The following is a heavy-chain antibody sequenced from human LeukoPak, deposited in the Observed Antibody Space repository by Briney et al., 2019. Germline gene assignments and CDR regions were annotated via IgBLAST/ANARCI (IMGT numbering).Heavy chain of an antibody. CDR1: GFTFNGYG. D-gene: IGHD3-10*01. Sequence: GGSLRLSCAASGFTFNGYGMHWVRQAPGKGLEGGAGIWYDGSNKFYADSVKGRFTISRDNSKNTLYLQMNSLRAEDTAVYYCARDRFYYGSGSYPLDYWGQGTLVTVSS. CDR3: ARDRFYYGSGSYPLDY. V-gene: IGHV3-33*01. CDR2: IWYDGSNK. J-gene: IGHJ4*02.